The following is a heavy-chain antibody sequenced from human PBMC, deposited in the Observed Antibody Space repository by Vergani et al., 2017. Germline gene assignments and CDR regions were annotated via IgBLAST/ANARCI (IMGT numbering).Heavy chain of an antibody. CDR1: GGSISSGSYY. CDR2: TYTSGST. D-gene: IGHD3-3*01. J-gene: IGHJ5*02. CDR3: ARGITIFGVVDP. Sequence: QVQLQESGPGLVKPSQTLSLTCTVSGGSISSGSYYWSWIRQPAGKGLEWIGRTYTSGSTNYNPSLKSRVTIPVDTSKNQFSLKLSSVTAADTAVYYCARGITIFGVVDPWGQGTLVTVSS. V-gene: IGHV4-61*02.